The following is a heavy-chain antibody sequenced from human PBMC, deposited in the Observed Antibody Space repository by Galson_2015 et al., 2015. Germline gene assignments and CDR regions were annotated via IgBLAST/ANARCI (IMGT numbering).Heavy chain of an antibody. CDR3: ARRDMYSSSSFALWNWFDP. J-gene: IGHJ5*02. CDR2: IYYSGST. CDR1: GGSISSSSYY. D-gene: IGHD6-6*01. V-gene: IGHV4-39*07. Sequence: ETLSLTRPVSGGSISSSSYYWGWSRQPPGQGLEWIGSIYYSGSTYYNPSLKSRVTISVDTSKNQFSLKLSSVTAADTAVYYCARRDMYSSSSFALWNWFDPWGQGTLVTVSS.